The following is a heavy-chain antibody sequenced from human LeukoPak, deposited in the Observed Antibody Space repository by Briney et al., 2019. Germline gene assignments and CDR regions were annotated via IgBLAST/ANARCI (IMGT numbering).Heavy chain of an antibody. J-gene: IGHJ4*02. CDR1: GYTFTSYD. D-gene: IGHD3-22*01. CDR3: ARSEDSSGYYGVLDY. CDR2: ISTYNGNT. Sequence: ASVKVSCKASGYTFTSYDINWVRQAPGQGLEWMGWISTYNGNTNHAQKLQGRVTMTTDTSMITAYMELRSLRSDDTAVYYCARSEDSSGYYGVLDYWGQGTLVTVSS. V-gene: IGHV1-18*01.